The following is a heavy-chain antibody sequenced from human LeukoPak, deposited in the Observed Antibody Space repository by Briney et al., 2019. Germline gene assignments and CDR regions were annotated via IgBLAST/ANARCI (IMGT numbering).Heavy chain of an antibody. D-gene: IGHD3-3*01. V-gene: IGHV3-53*04. CDR3: ARFLGRITISGVVPYGMDV. J-gene: IGHJ6*02. Sequence: PGGSLRLSGAASGFTVSSNYMTWVRQAPGKGLEGVSLIYCAGGTYYTDSVKGRLTICSHSSKHTQYLQMNGLRGEDTAVYYCARFLGRITISGVVPYGMDVWGQGTTVTVS. CDR1: GFTVSSNY. CDR2: IYCAGGT.